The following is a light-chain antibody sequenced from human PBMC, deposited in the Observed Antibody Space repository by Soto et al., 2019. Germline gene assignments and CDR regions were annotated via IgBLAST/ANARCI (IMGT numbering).Light chain of an antibody. CDR3: QQSSSSPPIT. CDR1: QNIDNH. Sequence: DIQLTQSPSSLSASLGDSVSISCRASQNIDNHLDWYRQKSGKAPEVLIYAASTLRDGVSSRFSGSGYGTEFTLTITNLQPEDFATYYCQQSSSSPPITFGQGTHLDI. V-gene: IGKV1-39*01. J-gene: IGKJ5*01. CDR2: AAS.